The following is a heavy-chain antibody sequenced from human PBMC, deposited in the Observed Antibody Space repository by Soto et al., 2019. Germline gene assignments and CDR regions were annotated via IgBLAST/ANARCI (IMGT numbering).Heavy chain of an antibody. D-gene: IGHD2-15*01. CDR2: ISYDGSNK. CDR1: GFTFSSYA. J-gene: IGHJ4*02. CDR3: ARVPSSSGRAHFDY. V-gene: IGHV3-30-3*01. Sequence: QVQLVESGGGVVQPGRSLRLSCAASGFTFSSYAMHWVRQAPGKRLEWVAVISYDGSNKYYADSVKGRFTISRDNSXNTLYLQMNSLRAEDTAVYYCARVPSSSGRAHFDYWGQGTLVTVSS.